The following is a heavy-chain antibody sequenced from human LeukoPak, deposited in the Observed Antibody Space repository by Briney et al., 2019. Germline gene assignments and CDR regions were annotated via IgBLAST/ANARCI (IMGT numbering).Heavy chain of an antibody. V-gene: IGHV3-23*01. CDR2: ISGSGGST. CDR1: GFTFSSYA. Sequence: PGGSLRLSCAASGFTFSSYAMSWVRQAPGKGLEWVSTISGSGGSTYYADSVKGRFTISRDNSKNTLHLQMNSLRAEDTAVYYCAKPTIERGAPKYYFDYWGQGTLVTVSS. D-gene: IGHD4/OR15-4a*01. CDR3: AKPTIERGAPKYYFDY. J-gene: IGHJ4*02.